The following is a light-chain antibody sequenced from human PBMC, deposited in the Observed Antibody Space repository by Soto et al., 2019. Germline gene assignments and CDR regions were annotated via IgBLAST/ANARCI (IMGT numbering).Light chain of an antibody. V-gene: IGKV1-5*01. J-gene: IGKJ2*01. CDR3: QQYNSYSMYA. CDR2: DAS. CDR1: QSIRSW. Sequence: DIQMTQSPSTLSASVGDRVTITCRASQSIRSWLAWYQQRPGRAPKLLIHDASILQSGVPSRFSGSRSGTEFTLTISSLQPDAFATYYCQQYNSYSMYAFGQGTKLEIK.